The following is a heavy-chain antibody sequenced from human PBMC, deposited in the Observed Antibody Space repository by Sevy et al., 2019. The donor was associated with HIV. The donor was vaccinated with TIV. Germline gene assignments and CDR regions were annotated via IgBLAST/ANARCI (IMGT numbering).Heavy chain of an antibody. D-gene: IGHD4-17*01. CDR2: LYWDDDK. CDR1: GFSLSTSGMG. J-gene: IGHJ5*02. V-gene: IGHV2-5*02. Sequence: SCPTLVNPTQTLTLTCTFSGFSLSTSGMGVGWIRQPPGKALEWLALLYWDDDKRYSPSLKSRLTITKDTSKNQVVLTMTNMDPVDTGTYYCAHGLYGDYANWFDPWGQGTLVTVSS. CDR3: AHGLYGDYANWFDP.